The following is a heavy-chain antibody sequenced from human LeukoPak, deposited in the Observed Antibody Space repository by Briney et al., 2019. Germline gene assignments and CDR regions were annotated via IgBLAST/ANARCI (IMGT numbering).Heavy chain of an antibody. D-gene: IGHD3-9*01. J-gene: IGHJ6*02. CDR3: AREVRYFDWLPNYYYYGMDV. CDR2: ISSSSSYI. Sequence: KSGGSLRLSCAASGFTFSSYSMNWVRQAPGKGGEWVSSISSSSSYIYYAYSVKGRFTISRDNAKNSLYLQMNSLRAEDTAVYYCAREVRYFDWLPNYYYYGMDVWGQGTTVTVSS. CDR1: GFTFSSYS. V-gene: IGHV3-21*01.